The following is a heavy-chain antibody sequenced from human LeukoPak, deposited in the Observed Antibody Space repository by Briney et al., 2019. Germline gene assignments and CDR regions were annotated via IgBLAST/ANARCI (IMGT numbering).Heavy chain of an antibody. CDR1: GGTFSSYA. CDR2: IIPIFGTA. J-gene: IGHJ2*01. V-gene: IGHV1-69*13. CDR3: ARTYCSSTSCYIWYFDL. Sequence: SVKVSCKASGGTFSSYAISWVRQAPGQGREWMGGIIPIFGTANYAQKFQGRVTITADESTSTAYMELSSLRSEDTAVYYCARTYCSSTSCYIWYFDLWRRGTLVTVSS. D-gene: IGHD2-2*02.